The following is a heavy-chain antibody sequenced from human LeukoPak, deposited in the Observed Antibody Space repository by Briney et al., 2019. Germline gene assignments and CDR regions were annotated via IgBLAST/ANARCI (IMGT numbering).Heavy chain of an antibody. D-gene: IGHD6-19*01. CDR3: ARDAVAGSDAFDI. J-gene: IGHJ3*02. CDR1: GFTFSSYS. V-gene: IGHV3-21*01. Sequence: GGSLRLSCAASGFTFSSYSMNWVRQAPGKGLEWVSSISSSSSYIYYADSVKGRFTISRDNAKNSLYLQMNSLRAEDTAVYYCARDAVAGSDAFDIWGQGTMVTISS. CDR2: ISSSSSYI.